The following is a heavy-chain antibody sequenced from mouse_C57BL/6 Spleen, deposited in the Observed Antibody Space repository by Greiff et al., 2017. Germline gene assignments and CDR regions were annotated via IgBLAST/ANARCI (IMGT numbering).Heavy chain of an antibody. CDR2: IYPGDGDT. CDR3: ANYDVYWYFDV. Sequence: QVQLKESGPELVKPGASVKISCKASGYAFSSSWMNWVKQRPGKGLEWIGRIYPGDGDTNYNGKFKGKATLAADKSSSAAYMQLSSLTSEDAAVYCCANYDVYWYFDVWGTGTTVTVSS. CDR1: GYAFSSSW. J-gene: IGHJ1*03. V-gene: IGHV1-82*01. D-gene: IGHD2-3*01.